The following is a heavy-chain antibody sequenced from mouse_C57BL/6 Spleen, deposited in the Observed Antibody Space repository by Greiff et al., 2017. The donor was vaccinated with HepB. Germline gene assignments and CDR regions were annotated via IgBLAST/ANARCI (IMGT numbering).Heavy chain of an antibody. Sequence: EVQVVESEGGLVQPGSSMKLSCTASGFTFSDYYMAWVRQVPEKGLEWVANINYDGSSTYYLDSLKSRFIISRDNAKNILYLQMSSLKSEDTATYYCARDQGNYDYDGDWYFDVWGTRTTVTVSS. CDR2: INYDGSST. CDR1: GFTFSDYY. V-gene: IGHV5-16*01. CDR3: ARDQGNYDYDGDWYFDV. D-gene: IGHD2-4*01. J-gene: IGHJ1*03.